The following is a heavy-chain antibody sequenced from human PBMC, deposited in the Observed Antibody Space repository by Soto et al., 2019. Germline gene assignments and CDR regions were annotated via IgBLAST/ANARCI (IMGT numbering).Heavy chain of an antibody. V-gene: IGHV4-4*02. CDR1: GGSISTNNW. J-gene: IGHJ5*02. D-gene: IGHD6-13*01. CDR2: IYHNGNT. CDR3: ATEIRGRTAAAVSNWFDA. Sequence: AETLSLTCAVSGGSISTNNWWSWVRQPPGKGLEWIGEIYHNGNTKYHPSLQSRVTISVDKSKNQFSLKLSSVTAADTAVYYCATEIRGRTAAAVSNWFDAWGQGILVTVPS.